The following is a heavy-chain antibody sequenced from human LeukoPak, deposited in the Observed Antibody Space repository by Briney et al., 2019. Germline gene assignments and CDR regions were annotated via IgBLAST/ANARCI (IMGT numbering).Heavy chain of an antibody. Sequence: KPSETLSPTXAVYGGSFSGYYWNSIRQPPGKGLEWIGEINHSGSTNYNPSLKSRVTISVDTSKNQFSLKLSSVTAADTAVYYCARDVDTTSYWGQGTLVTVSS. V-gene: IGHV4-34*01. D-gene: IGHD5-18*01. CDR1: GGSFSGYY. J-gene: IGHJ4*02. CDR2: INHSGST. CDR3: ARDVDTTSY.